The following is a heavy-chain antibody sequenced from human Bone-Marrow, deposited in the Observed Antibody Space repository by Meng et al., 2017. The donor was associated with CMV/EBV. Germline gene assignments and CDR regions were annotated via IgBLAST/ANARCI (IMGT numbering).Heavy chain of an antibody. D-gene: IGHD1-26*01. CDR1: GFTFSSYS. CDR2: ISSSSSYI. Sequence: GGSLRLSCAASGFTFSSYSMNWVRQAPGKGLEWVSSISSSSSYIYYADSVKGRFTISRDNAKNSLYLQMNSPRAEDTAVYYCARAGGATKGQDYYYGMDVWGQGTTVTVSS. CDR3: ARAGGATKGQDYYYGMDV. V-gene: IGHV3-21*01. J-gene: IGHJ6*02.